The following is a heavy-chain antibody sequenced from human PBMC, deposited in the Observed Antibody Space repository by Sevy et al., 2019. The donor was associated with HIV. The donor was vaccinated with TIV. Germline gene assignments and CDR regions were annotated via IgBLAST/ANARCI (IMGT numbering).Heavy chain of an antibody. D-gene: IGHD6-19*01. J-gene: IGHJ4*02. CDR1: GFAFSNFA. Sequence: GGSLRLSCAASGFAFSNFAMTWVRQSPGKGLEWVSTITESAAATYYAASVKGRFTISRDNSNNTLFLLLTSLRPEDTAVYFCATDSPYTKNVTVAATRVLDNWGQGTLVTVSS. CDR2: ITESAAAT. V-gene: IGHV3-23*01. CDR3: ATDSPYTKNVTVAATRVLDN.